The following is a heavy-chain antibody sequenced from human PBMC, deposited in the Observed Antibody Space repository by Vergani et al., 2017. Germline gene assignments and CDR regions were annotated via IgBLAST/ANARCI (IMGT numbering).Heavy chain of an antibody. Sequence: QVQLQESGPGLVKPSETLSLTCAVSGYSISSGYYWGWIRQPPGKGLEWIGSIYHSGSTYYNPSLKSRVTISVDTSKNQFSLKLSSVTAAVTAVYYCARPYGDYFEALAIWGQATMVTVSS. D-gene: IGHD4-17*01. CDR1: GYSISSGYY. V-gene: IGHV4-38-2*01. CDR2: IYHSGST. J-gene: IGHJ3*02. CDR3: ARPYGDYFEALAI.